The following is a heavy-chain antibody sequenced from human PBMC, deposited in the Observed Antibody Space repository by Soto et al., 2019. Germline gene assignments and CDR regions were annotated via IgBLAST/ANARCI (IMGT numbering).Heavy chain of an antibody. D-gene: IGHD2-21*02. Sequence: PSETLSLTCAGSGGSIGSSNWWSWVRQSPGKGLEWIGEIHDSGSTNYSPSLKSRVTISLDKSKNQFSLNLSSVTAADTAVYYCARLKTSAILHNSDYWGQGSLLTVS. CDR1: GGSIGSSNW. J-gene: IGHJ4*02. V-gene: IGHV4-4*02. CDR2: IHDSGST. CDR3: ARLKTSAILHNSDY.